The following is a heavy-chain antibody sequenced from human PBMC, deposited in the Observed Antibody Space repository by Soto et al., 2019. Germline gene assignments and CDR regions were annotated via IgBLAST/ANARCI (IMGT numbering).Heavy chain of an antibody. J-gene: IGHJ5*02. CDR2: IYWDDDK. V-gene: IGHV2-5*02. D-gene: IGHD3-10*01. Sequence: QITLKESGPTLVKPTQTLTLTCTFSGFSLSTSGVGVGWIRQPPGKALEWLALIYWDDDKRYSPSLKSRLTSTKDPSKNQVVRTLAHVDPVDTATYYCARRPPIISLNSGEGGDWFDTWGLGPLVTVSA. CDR1: GFSLSTSGVG. CDR3: ARRPPIISLNSGEGGDWFDT.